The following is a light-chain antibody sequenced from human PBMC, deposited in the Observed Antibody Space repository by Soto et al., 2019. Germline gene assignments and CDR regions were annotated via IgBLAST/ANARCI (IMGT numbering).Light chain of an antibody. CDR3: QHYGNSPPSVT. V-gene: IGKV3-20*01. J-gene: IGKJ3*01. CDR1: QSISSDY. CDR2: GAS. Sequence: EVVLTQSPDTLSLSPGERANLSCRASQSISSDYLVWYQQKPGQAPRLLIYGASSRATGIPDRFSGSGSGTDFTLTINRLEPEDFAVYYCQHYGNSPPSVTFGPGTKVDIK.